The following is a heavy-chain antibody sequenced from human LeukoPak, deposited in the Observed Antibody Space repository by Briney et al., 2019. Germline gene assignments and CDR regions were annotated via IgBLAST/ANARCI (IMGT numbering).Heavy chain of an antibody. V-gene: IGHV3-66*01. D-gene: IGHD4-23*01. CDR1: GFTVSTNY. CDR2: IYSGGNT. CDR3: ARDSGTTVGYFDY. Sequence: GGSLRLSCAASGFTVSTNYMSWVRQAPGRGLEWVSVIYSGGNTYCADSVKGRFTISRDNSKNTLYLQMNSLRAEDTAVYYCARDSGTTVGYFDYWGQGTLVTVS. J-gene: IGHJ4*02.